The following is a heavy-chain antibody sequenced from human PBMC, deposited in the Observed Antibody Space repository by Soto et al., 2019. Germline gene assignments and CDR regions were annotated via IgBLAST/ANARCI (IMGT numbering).Heavy chain of an antibody. D-gene: IGHD3-10*01. CDR2: IIPIFGTA. V-gene: IGHV1-69*01. CDR3: ARVPLLGEAGEGGSGDFDI. J-gene: IGHJ3*02. Sequence: QVQLVQSGAEVKKPGSSVKVSCKASGGTFSSYAISWVRQAPGQGLEWMGGIIPIFGTANYAQKFQGRVTITADESTSTAYMELSSLRSEDTAVYYCARVPLLGEAGEGGSGDFDIWGQGTMVTVSS. CDR1: GGTFSSYA.